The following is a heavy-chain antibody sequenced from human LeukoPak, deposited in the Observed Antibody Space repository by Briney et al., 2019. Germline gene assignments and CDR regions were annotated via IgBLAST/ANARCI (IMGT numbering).Heavy chain of an antibody. Sequence: ASVKVSCKASGYTLTTSYIHWVRQAPGQGLEWMGIINPSGGSTSYAQKFQGRVTVTRDTSTSTVYMELSGLRSEDTAVYYCATGGRLYSGWYPVDYWGQGTLVTVSS. CDR3: ATGGRLYSGWYPVDY. V-gene: IGHV1-46*01. CDR2: INPSGGST. CDR1: GYTLTTSY. J-gene: IGHJ4*02. D-gene: IGHD6-19*01.